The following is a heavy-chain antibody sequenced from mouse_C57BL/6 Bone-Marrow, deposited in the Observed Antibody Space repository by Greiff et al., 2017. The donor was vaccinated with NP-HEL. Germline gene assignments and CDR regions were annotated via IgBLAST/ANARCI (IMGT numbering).Heavy chain of an antibody. J-gene: IGHJ1*03. D-gene: IGHD1-1*01. V-gene: IGHV1-82*01. CDR1: GYAFSSSW. Sequence: VKPGASVKISCKASGYAFSSSWMNWVKQRPGTGLEWIGRIYPGDGDTNYNGKFKGKATLTADKSSSTAYMQLSSLTSADSAVYFCARPHYYGSHWYFDVWGTGTTVTVSS. CDR2: IYPGDGDT. CDR3: ARPHYYGSHWYFDV.